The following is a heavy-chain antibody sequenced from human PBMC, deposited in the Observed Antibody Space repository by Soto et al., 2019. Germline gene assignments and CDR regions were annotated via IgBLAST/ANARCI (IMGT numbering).Heavy chain of an antibody. J-gene: IGHJ4*02. D-gene: IGHD5-12*01. CDR3: ARDRPSGPGFYFDY. CDR2: IYYSGST. CDR1: GGSISSYY. V-gene: IGHV4-59*01. Sequence: SETLSLTCTVSGGSISSYYWSWIRQPPGKGLEWIGYIYYSGSTNYNPSLKSRVTISVDTSKNQFSLKLSSVAAADTAVYYCARDRPSGPGFYFDYWGQGTLVSVSS.